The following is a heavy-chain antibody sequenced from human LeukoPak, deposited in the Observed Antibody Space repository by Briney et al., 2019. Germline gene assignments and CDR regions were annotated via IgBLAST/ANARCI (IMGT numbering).Heavy chain of an antibody. CDR1: GFTFDDYA. Sequence: PGGSLRLSCAASGFTFDDYAMHWVRQAPGKGLEWVSYISSSSSTIYYADSVKGRFTISRDNAKNSLYLQMNSLRAEDTAVYYCASLGRVYDSSGDGDYWGQGTLVTVSS. D-gene: IGHD3-22*01. J-gene: IGHJ4*02. V-gene: IGHV3-48*01. CDR3: ASLGRVYDSSGDGDY. CDR2: ISSSSSTI.